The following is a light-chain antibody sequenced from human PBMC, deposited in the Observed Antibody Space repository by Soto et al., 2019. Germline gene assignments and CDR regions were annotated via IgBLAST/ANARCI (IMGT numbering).Light chain of an antibody. CDR2: GAS. CDR3: QQYGSSPPNT. V-gene: IGKV3-20*01. J-gene: IGKJ5*01. CDR1: QIVRSSY. Sequence: TQSPGTLSLFPREGATLSCRDCQIVRSSYFACYEEKPGLAPGLLVYGASSMATGIPHRFSGSGSGTNFTLTISRLEPEDFAVYYCQQYGSSPPNTFGQGTRLEIK.